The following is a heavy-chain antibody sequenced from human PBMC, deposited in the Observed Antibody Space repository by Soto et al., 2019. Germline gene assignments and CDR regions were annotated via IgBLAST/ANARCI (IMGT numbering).Heavy chain of an antibody. J-gene: IGHJ6*02. Sequence: EVQLVESGGGLVQPGGSLRLSCAASGFTFSSYWMSWVRQAPGKGLEWVANIKQDGSEKYYVDSVKGRFTISRDNAKNSLYLQMNSLRAEDTAVYYWAGVPGGGGGEVIAAAGTRRFRNYYYGMDVWGQGTTVTVSS. V-gene: IGHV3-7*01. CDR1: GFTFSSYW. CDR2: IKQDGSEK. D-gene: IGHD6-13*01. CDR3: AGVPGGGGGEVIAAAGTRRFRNYYYGMDV.